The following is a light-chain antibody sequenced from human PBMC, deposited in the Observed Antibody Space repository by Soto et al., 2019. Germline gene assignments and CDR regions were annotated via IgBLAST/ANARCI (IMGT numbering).Light chain of an antibody. CDR1: QSVNSN. V-gene: IGKV3-15*01. CDR3: QQYNNWPPYT. CDR2: RAS. Sequence: EIVMTQSPATLSVSPGERATLSCRASQSVNSNLAWYQQKPGQAPRLLIYRASTRATGIPARFSGSGYGTEFTLTISSLQSEDFAVYYCQQYNNWPPYTFGQGTKLEIK. J-gene: IGKJ2*01.